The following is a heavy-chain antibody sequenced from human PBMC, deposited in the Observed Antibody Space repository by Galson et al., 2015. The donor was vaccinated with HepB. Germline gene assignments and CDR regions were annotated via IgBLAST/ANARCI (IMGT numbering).Heavy chain of an antibody. CDR1: GFTFSHYW. CDR2: IKQNGGEE. Sequence: SLRLSCAASGFTFSHYWMTWVRQAPGKALEWVANIKQNGGEEYYIDSVKGRFTISRDNAKNSLFLQMNGLRAEDTAVYYCARKNSLAGSTYFDYWGQGTLVTVSS. CDR3: ARKNSLAGSTYFDY. D-gene: IGHD6-19*01. J-gene: IGHJ4*02. V-gene: IGHV3-7*03.